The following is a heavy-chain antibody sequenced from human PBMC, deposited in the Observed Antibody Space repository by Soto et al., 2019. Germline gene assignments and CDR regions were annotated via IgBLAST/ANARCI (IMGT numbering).Heavy chain of an antibody. CDR2: INAGNGNT. J-gene: IGHJ4*02. CDR1: GYTFTSYA. V-gene: IGHV1-3*01. Sequence: GASVKVSCKASGYTFTSYAMHWVRQAPGQRLEWMGWINAGNGNTKYSQKFQGRVTITRDTSASTAYMELSSLRSEDTAVYYCARYCSSTSCYVGTFDYWGQGTLVTVSS. D-gene: IGHD2-2*01. CDR3: ARYCSSTSCYVGTFDY.